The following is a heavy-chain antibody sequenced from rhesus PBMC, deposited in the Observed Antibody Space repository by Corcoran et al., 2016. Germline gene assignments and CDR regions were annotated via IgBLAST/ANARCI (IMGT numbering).Heavy chain of an antibody. CDR3: AKISRYSGSWYYFYY. CDR2: INSGGGNT. D-gene: IGHD6-25*01. J-gene: IGHJ4*01. Sequence: GGSLKLSCAACGFTFSSYGMSWVRQAPGKGLEWVSAINSGGGNTYYADSVKGRFTISRHNSKNTLSLQMNSLRAEDTAVYYCAKISRYSGSWYYFYYWGQGVLVTVSS. V-gene: IGHV3S5*01. CDR1: GFTFSSYG.